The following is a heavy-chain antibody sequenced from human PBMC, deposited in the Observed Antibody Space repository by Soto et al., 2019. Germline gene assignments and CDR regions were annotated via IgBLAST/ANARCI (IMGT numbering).Heavy chain of an antibody. V-gene: IGHV1-46*01. CDR1: GYTFTSYY. CDR2: INPSGGST. CDR3: ARGGSIVVVVAARGPTGTNWFDP. Sequence: ASVKVSCKASGYTFTSYYMHWVRQAPGQGLEWMGIINPSGGSTSYAQKFQGRVTMTRDTSTSTVYMELSSLRSEDTAVYYCARGGSIVVVVAARGPTGTNWFDPWG. D-gene: IGHD2-15*01. J-gene: IGHJ5*02.